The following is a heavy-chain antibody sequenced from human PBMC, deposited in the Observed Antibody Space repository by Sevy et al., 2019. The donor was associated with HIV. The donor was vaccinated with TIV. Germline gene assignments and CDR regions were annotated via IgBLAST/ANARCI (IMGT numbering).Heavy chain of an antibody. CDR1: AINIRDYW. J-gene: IGHJ4*02. D-gene: IGHD2-15*01. CDR3: VRAIQLAASY. V-gene: IGHV3-7*02. Sequence: GGSLRLSCEASAINIRDYWMNWVRQAPVKGLEWVANINPDGSKIYYADSVKGRFTISRDSAKNSVFLQMTSLRAEDTAVYYCVRAIQLAASYWGQGMLVTVSS. CDR2: INPDGSKI.